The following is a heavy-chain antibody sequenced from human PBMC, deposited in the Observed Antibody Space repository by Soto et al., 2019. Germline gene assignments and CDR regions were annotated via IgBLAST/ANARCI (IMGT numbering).Heavy chain of an antibody. CDR3: ARDIYSYGSVGTPDI. J-gene: IGHJ3*02. CDR1: GFSFSSQA. D-gene: IGHD5-18*01. V-gene: IGHV3-30-3*01. Sequence: QEQLMESGGGVVQPGRSLRLSCVASGFSFSSQAMHWVRQAPGKGLEWVAAISNDGNRQLYADSVKDRFTISRDKSRNTLYLQMNNLRTEDTGVYFCARDIYSYGSVGTPDIWGQGTMVTVSS. CDR2: ISNDGNRQ.